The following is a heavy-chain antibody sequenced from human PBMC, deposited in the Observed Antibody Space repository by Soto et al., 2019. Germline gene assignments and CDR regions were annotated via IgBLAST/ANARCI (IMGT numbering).Heavy chain of an antibody. CDR3: ASSIGYSSGWYYFDY. Sequence: ASVKVSCKASGYTFTGYYMHWVRQAPGQGLEGMGWINPNSGGTNYAQKFQGWVTMTRDTSISTAYMELSRLRSDDTAVYYCASSIGYSSGWYYFDYWGQGTLVTVSS. J-gene: IGHJ4*02. CDR1: GYTFTGYY. V-gene: IGHV1-2*04. D-gene: IGHD6-19*01. CDR2: INPNSGGT.